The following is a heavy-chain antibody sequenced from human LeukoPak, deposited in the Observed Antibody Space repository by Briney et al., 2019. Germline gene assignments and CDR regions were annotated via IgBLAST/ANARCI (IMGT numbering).Heavy chain of an antibody. Sequence: SETLSLTCAVYGGSFSGYYWSWIRQPPGKGLEWIGEINHSGSTNYNPSLKSRVTISVDTSKNQFSLKLSSVTAEDTAVYYCAKDRDWFGELSSYYFDYWGQGTLVTVSS. CDR1: GGSFSGYY. CDR3: AKDRDWFGELSSYYFDY. J-gene: IGHJ4*02. CDR2: INHSGST. D-gene: IGHD3-10*01. V-gene: IGHV4-34*01.